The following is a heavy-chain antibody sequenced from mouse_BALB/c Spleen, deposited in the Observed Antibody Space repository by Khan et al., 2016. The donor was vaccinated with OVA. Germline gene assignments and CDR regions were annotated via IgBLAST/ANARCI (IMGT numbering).Heavy chain of an antibody. D-gene: IGHD4-1*01. CDR3: APLTGPFDY. CDR1: GFSIKDTY. Sequence: EVQLQESGAELVKPGASVKLSCTASGFSIKDTYMHWVKQRPEQGLEWIGRIDPASDYTQYDPKFQGKAAITADTSSNTAFLQLSSLTSEDTAVYYCAPLTGPFDYWGQGTTLTVSS. J-gene: IGHJ2*01. V-gene: IGHV14-3*02. CDR2: IDPASDYT.